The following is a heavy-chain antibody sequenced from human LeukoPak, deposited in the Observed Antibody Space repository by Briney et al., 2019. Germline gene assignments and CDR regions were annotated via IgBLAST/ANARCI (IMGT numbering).Heavy chain of an antibody. J-gene: IGHJ3*02. CDR1: GYTFTSHG. V-gene: IGHV1-18*01. Sequence: ASVKVSCKASGYTFTSHGISWVRRAPGQGLEWMGWINAYIGNTNYAQKLQGRVTMTTDTSTSTAYMELRSLRSDDTAVYYCARGLSPFLVDEPFDIWGQGTMVTVSS. D-gene: IGHD2-2*01. CDR2: INAYIGNT. CDR3: ARGLSPFLVDEPFDI.